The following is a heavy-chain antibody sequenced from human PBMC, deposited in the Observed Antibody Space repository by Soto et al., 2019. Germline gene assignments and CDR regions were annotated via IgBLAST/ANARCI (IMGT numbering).Heavy chain of an antibody. J-gene: IGHJ4*02. V-gene: IGHV3-11*01. CDR3: AKAATVVTLYYFDY. Sequence: PGGSLRLSCGASGFTFSDDYMSWIRQAPGKGLEWVSYISSSGGSTYYADSVKGRFTISRDNSKNTVYLQMNSLRAEDTAVYYCAKAATVVTLYYFDYWGQGTLVTVSS. D-gene: IGHD4-17*01. CDR2: ISSSGGST. CDR1: GFTFSDDY.